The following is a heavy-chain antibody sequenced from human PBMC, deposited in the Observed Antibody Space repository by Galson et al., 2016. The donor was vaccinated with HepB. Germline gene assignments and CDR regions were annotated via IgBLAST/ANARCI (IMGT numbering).Heavy chain of an antibody. D-gene: IGHD3-22*01. Sequence: TLSLTCTVSGGSLTSADFYWSWFRQHPGRGLEWLGYIHSSGSAYYNPSLRSRLTIPIVTSKKQFSLRLSSVTAADTAVYYCARDNRREYFDNLGLQESPLFDPWGQGTLVTVSA. V-gene: IGHV4-31*03. CDR2: IHSSGSA. J-gene: IGHJ5*02. CDR1: GGSLTSADFY. CDR3: ARDNRREYFDNLGLQESPLFDP.